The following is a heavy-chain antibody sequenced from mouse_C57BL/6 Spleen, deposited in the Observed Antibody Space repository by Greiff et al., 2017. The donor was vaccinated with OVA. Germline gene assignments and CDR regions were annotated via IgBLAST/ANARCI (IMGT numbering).Heavy chain of an antibody. Sequence: QVQLQQSGPELVKPGASVKISCKASGYAFSSSWMNWVKQRPGKGLEWIGRIYPGDGDTNYNGKFKGKATLTADKSSSTAYMQLSSLTSEDSAVYFCAREEGYYDYDRGPDYWGQGTTLTVSS. J-gene: IGHJ2*01. V-gene: IGHV1-82*01. CDR1: GYAFSSSW. D-gene: IGHD2-4*01. CDR2: IYPGDGDT. CDR3: AREEGYYDYDRGPDY.